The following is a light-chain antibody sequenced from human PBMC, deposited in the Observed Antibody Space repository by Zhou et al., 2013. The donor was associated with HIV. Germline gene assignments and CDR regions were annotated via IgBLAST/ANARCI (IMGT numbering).Light chain of an antibody. CDR2: GAS. J-gene: IGKJ2*01. V-gene: IGKV3-15*01. CDR1: QSVSSN. Sequence: EIVMTQSPATLSVSPGERATLSCRASQSVSSNLAWYQQKPGQAPRLLIYGASTRTLGVSLPRFSGSGFGTEFTLTITKMEPEDFAVYYCQQFTKWPVSYTFGLGDQVGDQT. CDR3: QQFTKWPVSYT.